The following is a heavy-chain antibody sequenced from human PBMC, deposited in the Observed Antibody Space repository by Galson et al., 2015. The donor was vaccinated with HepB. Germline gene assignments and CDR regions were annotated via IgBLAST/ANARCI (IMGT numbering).Heavy chain of an antibody. CDR1: GGSISSGSYY. CDR2: IYTSGST. D-gene: IGHD2-2*01. V-gene: IGHV4-61*02. Sequence: TLSLTCTVSGGSISSGSYYWSWIRQPAGKGLEWIGRIYTSGSTKYNPSLKSRVTMSVDTSKIQFSLKLNSVTAADTAVYYCARDLFLLYCSSTSCPPGLWGHGTLVTVSA. J-gene: IGHJ4*01. CDR3: ARDLFLLYCSSTSCPPGL.